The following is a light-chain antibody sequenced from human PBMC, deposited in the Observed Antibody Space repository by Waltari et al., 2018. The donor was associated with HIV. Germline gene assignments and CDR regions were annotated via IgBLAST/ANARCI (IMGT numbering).Light chain of an antibody. CDR1: SSDVGGYNY. V-gene: IGLV2-11*01. CDR2: DVS. J-gene: IGLJ2*01. Sequence: QSALTQPRSVSGSPGQSVTISCTGTSSDVGGYNYVSWYQQHPGKAPKLMIYDVSKRPSGVPDRFSGSKSGNTASLTISGLQAEDEADYYCCSYAGSYTSRVSGGGTKLTVL. CDR3: CSYAGSYTSRV.